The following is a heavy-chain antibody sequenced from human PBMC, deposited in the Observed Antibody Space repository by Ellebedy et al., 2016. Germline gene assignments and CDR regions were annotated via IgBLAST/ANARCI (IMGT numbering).Heavy chain of an antibody. CDR2: ISGSGGST. Sequence: GGSLRLSCAASGFTVSSNYMSWVRQAPGKGLEWVSVISGSGGSTYYADSVKGRFTISRDSSKNTLFLQINTLRAEDTAVYYCAKVPDFWSGYMGYFDYWGQGTLVTVSS. V-gene: IGHV3-23*01. J-gene: IGHJ4*02. D-gene: IGHD3-3*01. CDR3: AKVPDFWSGYMGYFDY. CDR1: GFTVSSNY.